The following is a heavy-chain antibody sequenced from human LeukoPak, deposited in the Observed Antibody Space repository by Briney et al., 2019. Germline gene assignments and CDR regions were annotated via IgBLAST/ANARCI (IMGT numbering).Heavy chain of an antibody. V-gene: IGHV3-30-3*01. CDR2: ISYDGSNK. D-gene: IGHD2-2*01. CDR3: ARGGVVVPADPFDY. Sequence: PGGSLRLSCAASGFTFSSYATHWVRQAPGKGLEWVAVISYDGSNKYYADSVKGRFTISRDNSKNTLYLQMNSLRAEDTAVYYCARGGVVVPADPFDYWGQGTLVTVSS. J-gene: IGHJ4*02. CDR1: GFTFSSYA.